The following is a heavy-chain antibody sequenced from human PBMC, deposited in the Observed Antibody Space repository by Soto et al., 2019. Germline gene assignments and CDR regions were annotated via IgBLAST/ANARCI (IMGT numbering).Heavy chain of an antibody. CDR1: GGSISSGGYY. V-gene: IGHV4-31*03. Sequence: SETLSLTCTVSGGSISSGGYYWSWIRQHPGKGLEWIGYIYYSGSTYYNPSLKSRVTISVDTSKNQFSLKLSSVTAADTAVYYCARTDDILTGTLDYWGQGTLVTFSS. CDR2: IYYSGST. CDR3: ARTDDILTGTLDY. D-gene: IGHD3-9*01. J-gene: IGHJ4*02.